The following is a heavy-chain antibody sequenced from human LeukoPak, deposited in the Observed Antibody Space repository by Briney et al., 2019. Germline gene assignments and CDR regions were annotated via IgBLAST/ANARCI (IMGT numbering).Heavy chain of an antibody. D-gene: IGHD2-15*01. CDR3: ARDIVVVVAAPNWFDP. CDR1: GFTFSSYA. V-gene: IGHV3-23*01. Sequence: PGRSLRLSCAASGFTFSSYAMSWVRQAPGKGLEWVSAISGSGGSTYYADSVKGRFTISRDNSKNTLYLQMNSLRAEDTAVYYCARDIVVVVAAPNWFDPWGQGTLVTVSS. J-gene: IGHJ5*02. CDR2: ISGSGGST.